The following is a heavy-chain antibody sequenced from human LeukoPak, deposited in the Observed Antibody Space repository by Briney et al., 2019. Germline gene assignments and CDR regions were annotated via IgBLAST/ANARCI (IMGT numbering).Heavy chain of an antibody. V-gene: IGHV3-23*01. CDR3: AISLGATGVYYFDY. J-gene: IGHJ4*02. Sequence: PGGSLRLSCAASGFTFSSYAMSWVRQAPGKGLEWVSSISGRGGSTYYADSVKGRFTISRDNSKNTLYLQMDSLRADDTAVYYCAISLGATGVYYFDYWGQGTLVTVSS. CDR1: GFTFSSYA. CDR2: ISGRGGST. D-gene: IGHD1-26*01.